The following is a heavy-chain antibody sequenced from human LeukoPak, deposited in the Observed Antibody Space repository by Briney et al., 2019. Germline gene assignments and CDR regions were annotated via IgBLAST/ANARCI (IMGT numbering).Heavy chain of an antibody. CDR3: AKIWEYGGNSWFDP. V-gene: IGHV3-23*01. CDR1: GFTFSSYA. CDR2: ISGSGGST. Sequence: GGSLRLSCAASGFTFSSYAMSWVRQAPGKGLEWVSAISGSGGSTYYADSVKGRFTISRDNSKNTRYLQMNSLRAEDTAVYYCAKIWEYGGNSWFDPWGQGTLVTVSS. D-gene: IGHD4-23*01. J-gene: IGHJ5*02.